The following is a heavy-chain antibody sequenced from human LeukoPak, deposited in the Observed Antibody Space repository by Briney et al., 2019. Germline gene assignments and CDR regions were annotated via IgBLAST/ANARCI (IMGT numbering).Heavy chain of an antibody. CDR3: AKDLREMATIAGAFDI. CDR2: ISGSGGST. D-gene: IGHD5-24*01. CDR1: GFTFSSYA. V-gene: IGHV3-23*01. Sequence: GGSLRLSCAASGFTFSSYAMSWVRQAPGKGLEWVSAISGSGGSTYYADSVKGRFTISRDNSKNTLYLQMNSLRAEDTAVYYCAKDLREMATIAGAFDIWGQGTMVTVSS. J-gene: IGHJ3*02.